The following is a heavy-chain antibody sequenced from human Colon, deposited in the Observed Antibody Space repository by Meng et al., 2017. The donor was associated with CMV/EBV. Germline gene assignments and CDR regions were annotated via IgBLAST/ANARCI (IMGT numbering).Heavy chain of an antibody. CDR1: GFTFSTFA. J-gene: IGHJ5*02. Sequence: GGSLRLSCAASGFTFSTFAMSWFRQVPGKGLEWVSSISTISGFMYYADSVRGRFTISRDNAKNSVYLQMNSLRAEDTAVYYCARDSNDYSDYAHWFDAWGQGTLVTVSS. D-gene: IGHD4-11*01. CDR2: ISTISGFM. V-gene: IGHV3-21*01. CDR3: ARDSNDYSDYAHWFDA.